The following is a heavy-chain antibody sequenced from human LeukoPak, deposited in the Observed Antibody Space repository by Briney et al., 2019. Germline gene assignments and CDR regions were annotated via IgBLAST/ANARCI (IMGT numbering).Heavy chain of an antibody. V-gene: IGHV3-30-3*01. J-gene: IGHJ4*02. Sequence: GRSLRLSCAASGFTFSTYAIPWVRQAPGKGLEWVAVISYDGAQRYYADSVKGRFTISRDNSKNTLYLQMNSLRTEDTAVYYCARIDRARSGSDYWGQGTLVTVSS. D-gene: IGHD1-14*01. CDR3: ARIDRARSGSDY. CDR2: ISYDGAQR. CDR1: GFTFSTYA.